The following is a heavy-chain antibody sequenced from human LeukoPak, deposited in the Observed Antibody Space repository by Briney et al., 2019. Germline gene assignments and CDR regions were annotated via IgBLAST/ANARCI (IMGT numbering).Heavy chain of an antibody. J-gene: IGHJ5*02. CDR1: GGSIRSSYYY. D-gene: IGHD3-16*01. V-gene: IGHV4-39*01. CDR3: ARYYGP. CDR2: IYDSGST. Sequence: SETLSLTCTVSGGSIRSSYYYWGWIRQPPGKGREWIGSIYDSGSTYYNPSLKSRVTISVDTSKNKFSLKLNSVTAADTAVYYCARYYGPWGQGTLVTVSS.